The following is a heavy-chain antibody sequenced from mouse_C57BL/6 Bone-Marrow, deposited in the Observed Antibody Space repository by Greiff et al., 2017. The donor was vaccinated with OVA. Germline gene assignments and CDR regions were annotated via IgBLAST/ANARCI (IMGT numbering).Heavy chain of an antibody. CDR2: ISYDGSN. Sequence: EVQLQQSGPGLVKPSQSLSLTCSVTGYSITSGYYWNWIRQFPGNKLEWMGYISYDGSNNYNPSLKNRISITRDTSKNQFFLKLNSVTTEDTATYYCARDPPGFAYWGQGTLVTVSA. CDR3: ARDPPGFAY. CDR1: GYSITSGYY. V-gene: IGHV3-6*01. J-gene: IGHJ3*01.